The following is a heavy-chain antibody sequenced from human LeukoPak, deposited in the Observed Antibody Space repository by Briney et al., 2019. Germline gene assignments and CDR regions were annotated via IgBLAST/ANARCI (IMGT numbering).Heavy chain of an antibody. Sequence: GGPLRLSCVASGFTFSDAWMSWVRQAPGKGLEWIARIKTRSEGETTDYVTSVKGRFTISRDDSENTLYLQMNSLKTEDTAVYYCATARVGYWGQGTLVTVSS. J-gene: IGHJ4*02. V-gene: IGHV3-15*01. CDR2: IKTRSEGETT. CDR3: ATARVGY. D-gene: IGHD1-26*01. CDR1: GFTFSDAW.